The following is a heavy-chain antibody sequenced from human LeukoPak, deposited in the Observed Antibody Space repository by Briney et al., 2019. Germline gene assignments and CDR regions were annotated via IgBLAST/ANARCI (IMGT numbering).Heavy chain of an antibody. CDR3: AKGSAPYGSGSYSDY. Sequence: GGSLRLSCAASGFTFSRYAMHWVRQAPGKGLEWVAFIRYDGDIKYYADSVKGRFTISRDNSKNTLYLQMNSLRAEDTAVYYCAKGSAPYGSGSYSDYWGQGTLVTVSS. CDR2: IRYDGDIK. D-gene: IGHD3-10*01. V-gene: IGHV3-30*02. J-gene: IGHJ4*02. CDR1: GFTFSRYA.